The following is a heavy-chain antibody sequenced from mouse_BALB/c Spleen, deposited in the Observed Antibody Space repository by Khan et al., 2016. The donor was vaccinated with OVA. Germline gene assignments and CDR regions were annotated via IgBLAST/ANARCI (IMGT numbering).Heavy chain of an antibody. CDR3: ARSYRFYAMDY. CDR1: GFAFSSYD. D-gene: IGHD2-14*01. J-gene: IGHJ4*01. Sequence: EVQLVESGGGLVKPGGSLKLSCAASGFAFSSYDMSWVRQTPEKRLEWVAYISNGGINTYYPDTVKGRFSISRDNAKNTLYLQVSSLESEDTAMYYCARSYRFYAMDYWGQGTSGTVSS. CDR2: ISNGGINT. V-gene: IGHV5-12-1*01.